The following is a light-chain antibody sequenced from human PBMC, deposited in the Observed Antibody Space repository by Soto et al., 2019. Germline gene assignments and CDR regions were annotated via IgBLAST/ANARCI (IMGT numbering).Light chain of an antibody. V-gene: IGKV3D-20*02. CDR2: GAS. Sequence: EIVLTQSPGTLSLSPGERATLSCRASQSVSNNYLAWYQQKPGQAPRLLIYGASNRATGIPDRFSGSGSGTDFTLTISNLEPEDFAVYYCQQRREWPPLFGGGTKVEIK. CDR1: QSVSNNY. CDR3: QQRREWPPL. J-gene: IGKJ4*01.